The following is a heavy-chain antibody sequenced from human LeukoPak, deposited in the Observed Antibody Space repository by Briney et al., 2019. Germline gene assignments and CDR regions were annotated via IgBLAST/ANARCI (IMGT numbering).Heavy chain of an antibody. J-gene: IGHJ4*02. CDR1: GGSISSYY. Sequence: SETLSLTCTVSGGSISSYYWSWIRQPAGKGLQWIGRIYSSGSTNYNPSLKSRVTISVDTSKNQFSLKLSSVTAADTAVYYCARGWASNGFDYWGQGTLVTVSS. D-gene: IGHD2-2*01. CDR3: ARGWASNGFDY. CDR2: IYSSGST. V-gene: IGHV4-4*07.